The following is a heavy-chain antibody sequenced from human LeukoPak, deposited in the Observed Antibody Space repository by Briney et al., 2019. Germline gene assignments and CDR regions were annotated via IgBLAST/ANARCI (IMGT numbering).Heavy chain of an antibody. CDR2: ISGSGGST. CDR1: GFTFSSYA. CDR3: AKSDIVVVPAAMRDY. V-gene: IGHV3-23*01. D-gene: IGHD2-2*01. Sequence: GGSLRLSCAASGFTFSSYAISWVRQAPGKGLEWVSAISGSGGSTYYADSVKGRFTISRDNSKNTLYLQMNSLRAEDTAVYYCAKSDIVVVPAAMRDYWGQGTLVTVSS. J-gene: IGHJ4*02.